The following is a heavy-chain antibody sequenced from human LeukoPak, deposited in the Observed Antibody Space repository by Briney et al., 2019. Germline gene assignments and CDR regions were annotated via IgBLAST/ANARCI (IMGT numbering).Heavy chain of an antibody. D-gene: IGHD3-16*01. CDR1: GGSISSGGYS. J-gene: IGHJ4*02. CDR2: IYYSGST. V-gene: IGHV4-31*03. Sequence: SETLSLTCTVSGGSISSGGYSWNWIRQHPGKGLEWIGYIYYSGSTYYNPSLKSRVTISVDTSKNQFSLKLSSVTAADTAVYYCARTSGRTSLGFDYWGQGTLVTVSS. CDR3: ARTSGRTSLGFDY.